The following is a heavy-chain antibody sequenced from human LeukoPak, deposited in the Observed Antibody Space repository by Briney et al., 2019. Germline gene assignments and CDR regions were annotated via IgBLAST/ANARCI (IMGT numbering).Heavy chain of an antibody. CDR2: IHYSVNT. V-gene: IGHV4-39*01. Sequence: PSETLSLTCTVSGGSISSSSYYWGWIRQPPGKGLEWIGSIHYSVNTYYNPSLKSRVTISVDTSKNQFSLKLSSVTAADTAVYYCARLFSLEWLHPYYFDYWGQGTLVTVSS. D-gene: IGHD3-3*01. CDR3: ARLFSLEWLHPYYFDY. J-gene: IGHJ4*02. CDR1: GGSISSSSYY.